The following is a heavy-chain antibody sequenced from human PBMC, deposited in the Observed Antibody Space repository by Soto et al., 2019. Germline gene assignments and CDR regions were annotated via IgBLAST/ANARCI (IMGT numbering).Heavy chain of an antibody. CDR2: IIPIFGTA. CDR1: GGTFSSYA. Sequence: SVKVSCKASGGTFSSYAISWVRQAPGQGLEWMGGIIPIFGTANYAQKFQGRVTITADESTSTAYMELSSLRSEDTAVYYCARVEYSSSRRRRHYFDYWGQGTLVTVSS. CDR3: ARVEYSSSRRRRHYFDY. J-gene: IGHJ4*02. V-gene: IGHV1-69*13. D-gene: IGHD6-6*01.